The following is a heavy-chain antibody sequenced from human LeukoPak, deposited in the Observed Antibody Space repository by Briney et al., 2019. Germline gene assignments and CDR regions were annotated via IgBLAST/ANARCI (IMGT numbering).Heavy chain of an antibody. Sequence: GGSLRLSCAASGFTFSSADLHWVRQVTGKGLEWVSAIGTGGDTYYADSVRGRFTISRDNAKNSLYLQMNSLRAEDTAVYYCAREVQVSIGMDVWGQGTTVTVSS. CDR1: GFTFSSAD. J-gene: IGHJ6*02. CDR3: AREVQVSIGMDV. D-gene: IGHD1-1*01. CDR2: IGTGGDT. V-gene: IGHV3-13*01.